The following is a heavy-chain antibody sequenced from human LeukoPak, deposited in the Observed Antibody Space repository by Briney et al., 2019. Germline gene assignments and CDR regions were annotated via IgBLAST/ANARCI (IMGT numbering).Heavy chain of an antibody. V-gene: IGHV4-59*08. Sequence: SETLSLTCTISGGSMNKFYWSWIRQPPGKGLEWIGCVYFSGTTNYHPSLKSRVTILVDRSKNQFSLKLSSVTAADTAFYYCARGSGTYYRLFFDNWGQGTLVTVSS. D-gene: IGHD1-26*01. J-gene: IGHJ4*02. CDR2: VYFSGTT. CDR1: GGSMNKFY. CDR3: ARGSGTYYRLFFDN.